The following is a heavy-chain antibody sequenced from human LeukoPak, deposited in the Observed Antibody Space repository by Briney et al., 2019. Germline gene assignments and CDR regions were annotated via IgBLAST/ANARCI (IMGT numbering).Heavy chain of an antibody. CDR3: ARAHRYYYYMDV. V-gene: IGHV4-59*11. CDR1: GAPISGHY. Sequence: SETLSLTCTVSGAPISGHYRTWIRQAPGMGLEWIGYIFDTGNTNIHPSHEGRVTMSVDTSNKQFSLRLTSLTAADTAKYYCARAHRYYYYMDVWGTGTTITVSS. J-gene: IGHJ6*03. CDR2: IFDTGNT.